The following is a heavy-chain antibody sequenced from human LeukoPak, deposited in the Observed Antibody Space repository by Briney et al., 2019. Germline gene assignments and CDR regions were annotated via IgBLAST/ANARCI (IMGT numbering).Heavy chain of an antibody. D-gene: IGHD2-2*01. J-gene: IGHJ4*02. V-gene: IGHV3-48*03. CDR2: ISKTGNSI. CDR1: GFSFSSYE. Sequence: GGSLRLSCAASGFSFSSYEMNWVRQAPGKGLEYVSYISKTGNSIYYVDSVKGRFTISRDNAQNSLYLQMNSLRAEDTAVYYCVVVVPADSYFDYWGQGTLVTVSS. CDR3: VVVVPADSYFDY.